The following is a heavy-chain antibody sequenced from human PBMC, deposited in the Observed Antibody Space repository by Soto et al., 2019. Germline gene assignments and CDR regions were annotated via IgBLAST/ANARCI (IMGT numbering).Heavy chain of an antibody. J-gene: IGHJ6*02. D-gene: IGHD6-19*01. CDR2: INPNGGDT. CDR3: ASPYPYSSGWHAPSLYYGMDV. CDR1: GYTFTYYH. Sequence: QVQLVQSGAEVKKPGASVKVSCKASGYTFTYYHVHWVRQAPGQGLEWMGIINPNGGDTTYAQKFQGRVTITADESTSTAYMELSSLRSEDTAVYYCASPYPYSSGWHAPSLYYGMDVWGQGTTVTVSS. V-gene: IGHV1-46*01.